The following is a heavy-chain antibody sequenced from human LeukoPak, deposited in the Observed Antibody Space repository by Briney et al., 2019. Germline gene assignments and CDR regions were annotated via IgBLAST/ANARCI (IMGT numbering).Heavy chain of an antibody. J-gene: IGHJ4*02. Sequence: PGRSLRLSCAASGFTFSSYAMHWVRQAPGKGLEWVAVISYDGSNKYYADSVKGRFTISRDNSKNTLYLQMNSLRAGDTAVYYCAREYYYGSGSLDYWGQGTLVTVSS. CDR3: AREYYYGSGSLDY. V-gene: IGHV3-30-3*01. CDR1: GFTFSSYA. D-gene: IGHD3-10*01. CDR2: ISYDGSNK.